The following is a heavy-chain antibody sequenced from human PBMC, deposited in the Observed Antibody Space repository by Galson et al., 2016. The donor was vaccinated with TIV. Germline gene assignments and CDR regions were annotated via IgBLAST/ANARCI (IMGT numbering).Heavy chain of an antibody. D-gene: IGHD3-10*01. CDR3: ARLPSYYGSGNHWFDP. J-gene: IGHJ5*02. CDR1: GGIFRSDA. Sequence: SVKVSCKVSGGIFRSDAISWVRQAPGQGLEWMGRIIAIFGTANYAQKFQGRVTITADESTNTVYLELSSLTSVDTAVYYCARLPSYYGSGNHWFDPWGQGTLVTVSS. CDR2: IIAIFGTA. V-gene: IGHV1-69*13.